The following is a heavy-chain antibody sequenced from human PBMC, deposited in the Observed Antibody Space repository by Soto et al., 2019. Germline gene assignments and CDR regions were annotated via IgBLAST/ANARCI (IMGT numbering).Heavy chain of an antibody. CDR2: ISYDGSNK. CDR3: AKDERRVVVAAKELGGMDV. J-gene: IGHJ6*02. V-gene: IGHV3-30*18. CDR1: GFTFSSYG. Sequence: GGSLRLSCAASGFTFSSYGMHWVRQAPGKGLEWVAVISYDGSNKYYADSVKGRFTISRDNSKNTLYLQMNSLRAEDTAVYYCAKDERRVVVAAKELGGMDVRAQRTTVTVSS. D-gene: IGHD2-15*01.